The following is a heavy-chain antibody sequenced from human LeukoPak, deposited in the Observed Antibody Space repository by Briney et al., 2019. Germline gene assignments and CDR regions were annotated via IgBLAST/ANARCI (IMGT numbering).Heavy chain of an antibody. CDR1: GFTFSNAW. CDR3: TTRHGYSYGYYFDY. V-gene: IGHV3-15*01. CDR2: IKSKTDGGTT. J-gene: IGHJ4*02. D-gene: IGHD5-18*01. Sequence: GGSLRLSCAASGFTFSNAWMSWVCQAPGKGLEWVGRIKSKTDGGTTDYAAPVKGRFTISRDDSKNTLYLQMNSLKTEDTAVYYCTTRHGYSYGYYFDYWGQGTLVTVSS.